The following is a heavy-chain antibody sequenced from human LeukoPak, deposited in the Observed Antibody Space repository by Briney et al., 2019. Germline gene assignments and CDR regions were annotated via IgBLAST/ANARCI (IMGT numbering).Heavy chain of an antibody. D-gene: IGHD2-21*02. CDR2: ISYDGSNK. J-gene: IGHJ4*02. Sequence: PGRSLRLSCAASGFNFSSYGMHWVRQAPGKGLEWVAVISYDGSNKYYADSVKGRFTISRDNSKNTLYLQMNSLRAEDTAMYYCAKDNRVVTEPFDYWGQGTLVTVSS. V-gene: IGHV3-30*18. CDR1: GFNFSSYG. CDR3: AKDNRVVTEPFDY.